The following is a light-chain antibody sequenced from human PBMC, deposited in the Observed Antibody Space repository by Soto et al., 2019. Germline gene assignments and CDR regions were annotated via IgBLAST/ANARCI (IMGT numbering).Light chain of an antibody. V-gene: IGKV1-27*01. CDR3: KNYNGAPWT. CDR1: QGISTY. Sequence: DIQMTQSPSSLSASVGDRVTITCRASQGISTYLVWYQQKPGTVPKLLIFAASTLHSGVPSRFSGSRSGTAFTLTISSLQPEDVATYYGKNYNGAPWTFGQGTKVEIK. CDR2: AAS. J-gene: IGKJ1*01.